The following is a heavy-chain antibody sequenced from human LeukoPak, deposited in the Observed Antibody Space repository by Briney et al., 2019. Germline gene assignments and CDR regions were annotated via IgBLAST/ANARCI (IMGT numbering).Heavy chain of an antibody. Sequence: PSETLSLTCAVYGGSLSGYYWNWIRQPPGKGLEWIGEISHSGSTNYSPSLKSRVTISVDTSKNQFSLKLNSVTAADTAVYYCARGYSSSWYFYFDYWGQGTLVTVSS. CDR3: ARGYSSSWYFYFDY. CDR1: GGSLSGYY. D-gene: IGHD6-13*01. CDR2: ISHSGST. V-gene: IGHV4-34*01. J-gene: IGHJ4*02.